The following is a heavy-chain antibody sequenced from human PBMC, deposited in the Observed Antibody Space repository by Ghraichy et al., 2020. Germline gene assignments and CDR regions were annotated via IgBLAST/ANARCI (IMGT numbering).Heavy chain of an antibody. V-gene: IGHV3-21*01. CDR2: ISSSSSYI. J-gene: IGHJ4*02. CDR3: ARDDTRERRDFDY. D-gene: IGHD3-22*01. Sequence: GSLRLSCAASGFTFSSYSMNWVRQAPGKGLEWVSSISSSSSYIYYADSVKGRFTISRDNAKNSLYLQMNSLRAEDTAVYYCARDDTRERRDFDYWGQGTRVTVSS. CDR1: GFTFSSYS.